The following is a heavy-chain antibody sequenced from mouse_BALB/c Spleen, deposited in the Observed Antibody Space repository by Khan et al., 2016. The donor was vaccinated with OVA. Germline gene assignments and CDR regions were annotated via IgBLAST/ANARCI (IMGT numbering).Heavy chain of an antibody. CDR2: IWSDGST. V-gene: IGHV2-6-1*01. Sequence: QVQLKESGPGLVAPSQSLSITCTISGFSLTNYGVHWVRQPPGKGLEWLVVIWSDGSTTYNSALKSRLTISKDTSKSQVFLKMNSLQTDDTAMYFCARQPYYHYNIMDYWGKGTSVTVSS. J-gene: IGHJ4*01. CDR1: GFSLTNYG. CDR3: ARQPYYHYNIMDY. D-gene: IGHD2-10*01.